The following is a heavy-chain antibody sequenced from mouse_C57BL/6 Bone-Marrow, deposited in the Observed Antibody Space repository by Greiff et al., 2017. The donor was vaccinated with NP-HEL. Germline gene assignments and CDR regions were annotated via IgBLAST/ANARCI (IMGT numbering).Heavy chain of an antibody. D-gene: IGHD2-1*01. CDR3: ASIYYGNWGFAY. CDR2: ISNGGGST. V-gene: IGHV5-12*01. J-gene: IGHJ3*01. Sequence: DVKLVESGGGLVQPGGSLKLSCAASGFTFSDYYMYWVRQTPEKRLEWVAYISNGGGSTYYPDTVKGRFPISRDNAKNTLYLQMSRLKSEDTAMYYCASIYYGNWGFAYWGQGTLVTVSA. CDR1: GFTFSDYY.